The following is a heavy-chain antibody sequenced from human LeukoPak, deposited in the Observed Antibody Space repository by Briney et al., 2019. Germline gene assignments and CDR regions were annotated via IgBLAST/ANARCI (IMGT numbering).Heavy chain of an antibody. D-gene: IGHD5-24*01. CDR1: GGSFSDYY. V-gene: IGHV4-34*01. Sequence: SETLSLTCAIYGGSFSDYYWSWIRQPPGKGLEWIGEINHSGSTNYNPSLKSRVTISVDTSKNQFSLKLSSVTAADTAVYYCASVRVEMATIWYYFDYWGQGTLVTVSS. CDR3: ASVRVEMATIWYYFDY. J-gene: IGHJ4*02. CDR2: INHSGST.